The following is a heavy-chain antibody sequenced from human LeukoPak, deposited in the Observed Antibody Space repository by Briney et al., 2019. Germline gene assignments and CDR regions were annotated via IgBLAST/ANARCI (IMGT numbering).Heavy chain of an antibody. CDR3: ARRADDY. CDR1: GFTFSSYS. J-gene: IGHJ4*02. CDR2: ISSSSSYI. Sequence: GGSLRLSCAASGFTFSSYSMNWVRQAPGKGLEWVSSISSSSSYIYYVDSVKGRFTISRDNAKNSLYLQMNSLRAEDTAVYYCARRADDYWGQGTLVTVSS. V-gene: IGHV3-21*01.